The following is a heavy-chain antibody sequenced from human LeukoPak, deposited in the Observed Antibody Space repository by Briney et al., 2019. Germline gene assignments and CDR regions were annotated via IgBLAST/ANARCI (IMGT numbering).Heavy chain of an antibody. CDR2: LSSYGSDT. CDR3: TSAALVDHCTGNDCYHSDS. J-gene: IGHJ4*02. V-gene: IGHV3-74*01. CDR1: GFTFGNYG. Sequence: GGSLRLSCAASGFTFGNYGMHWVRQASGKGLVWVSILSSYGSDTFYADSVKGRFTISRDSAQNTMYMQIDSMRVEDAAVYYCTSAALVDHCTGNDCYHSDSWGQGILVTVSS. D-gene: IGHD2-8*02.